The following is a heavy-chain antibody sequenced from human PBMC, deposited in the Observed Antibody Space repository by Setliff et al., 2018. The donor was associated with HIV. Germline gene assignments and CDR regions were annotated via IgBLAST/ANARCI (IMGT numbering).Heavy chain of an antibody. J-gene: IGHJ4*02. CDR1: GYTFTNYD. CDR3: ARDLSISNPYYDILTGPGVY. CDR2: MDPNSGNT. D-gene: IGHD3-9*01. Sequence: ASVKVSCKASGYTFTNYDINWVRQATGQGLEWMGWMDPNSGNTGYAQKFQGSVTLTRNTSISTAYLELSSLRSEDTALYYCARDLSISNPYYDILTGPGVYWGQGTLVTVSS. V-gene: IGHV1-8*02.